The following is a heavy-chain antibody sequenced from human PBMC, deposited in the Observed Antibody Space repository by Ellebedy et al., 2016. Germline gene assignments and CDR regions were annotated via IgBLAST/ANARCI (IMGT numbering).Heavy chain of an antibody. CDR1: GFNFGNFF. J-gene: IGHJ4*02. CDR2: ISAGSDTT. D-gene: IGHD4-17*01. V-gene: IGHV3-23*01. Sequence: GESLKISXVASGFNFGNFFMSWVRQAPGKGLEWVSTISAGSDTTRLADSVKGRFTISRDSSKNSVYLRMNNLRVEDTAVYYCRQGHYADLWGQGTLVTVSS. CDR3: RQGHYADL.